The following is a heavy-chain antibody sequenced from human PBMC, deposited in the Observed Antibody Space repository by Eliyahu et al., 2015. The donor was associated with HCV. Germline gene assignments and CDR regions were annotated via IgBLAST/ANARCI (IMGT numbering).Heavy chain of an antibody. Sequence: EVQLVESGGGLVQPGGXLRLSXXXSGFTFSNYWMHWVRQAPGRGLVWVSRINLDGSSTAYADSVKGRFTISRDNAKNTLYLQMNSLRAEDTAVYYCARGGSWTPADYWGQGTLVTVSS. CDR3: ARGGSWTPADY. D-gene: IGHD6-13*01. J-gene: IGHJ4*02. V-gene: IGHV3-74*01. CDR1: GFTFSNYW. CDR2: INLDGSST.